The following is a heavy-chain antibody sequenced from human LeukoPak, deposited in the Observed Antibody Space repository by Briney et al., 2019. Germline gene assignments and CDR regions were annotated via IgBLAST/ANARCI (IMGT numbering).Heavy chain of an antibody. D-gene: IGHD1-26*01. CDR1: GFTFSGSA. J-gene: IGHJ5*02. V-gene: IGHV3-73*01. CDR3: TRDSGTYNWLDP. CDR2: IDKEKNSYATAS. Sequence: GGSLRLSCAASGFTFSGSAIHWVRQSFGKGLEWIGHIDKEKNSYATASAYAVPVEGRFTVSRDDSKNMAFLQMSGLKTEDTALYFCTRDSGTYNWLDPWGQGTLVTVSS.